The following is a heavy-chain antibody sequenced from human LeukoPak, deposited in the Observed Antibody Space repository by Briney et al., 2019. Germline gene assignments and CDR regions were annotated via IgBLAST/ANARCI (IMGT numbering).Heavy chain of an antibody. CDR1: GGSFSGYY. CDR3: ARRSSSGWYAPPAFDI. Sequence: PSETLSLTCAVYGGSFSGYYWSWIRQPPGKGLEWIGEINHSGSTNYNPSLKSRVTISVDTSKNQFSLKLSSVTAADTAVYYCARRSSSGWYAPPAFDIWGQGTMVTVSS. J-gene: IGHJ3*02. CDR2: INHSGST. D-gene: IGHD6-19*01. V-gene: IGHV4-34*01.